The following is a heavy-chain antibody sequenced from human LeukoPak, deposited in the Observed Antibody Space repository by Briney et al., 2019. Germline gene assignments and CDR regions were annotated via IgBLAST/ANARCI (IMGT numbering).Heavy chain of an antibody. Sequence: GGSLGLSCAASGFTFSDYYMSWIRQAPGKGLEWVSYISSSGSTIYYADSVKGRFTISRDNAKNSLYLQMNSLRAEDTAVYYCARVATPQLAYEDYWGQGTLVTVSS. CDR2: ISSSGSTI. CDR3: ARVATPQLAYEDY. D-gene: IGHD5-12*01. J-gene: IGHJ4*02. V-gene: IGHV3-11*01. CDR1: GFTFSDYY.